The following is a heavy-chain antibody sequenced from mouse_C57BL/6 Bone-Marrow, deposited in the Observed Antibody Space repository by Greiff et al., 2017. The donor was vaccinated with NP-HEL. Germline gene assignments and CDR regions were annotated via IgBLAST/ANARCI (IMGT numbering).Heavy chain of an antibody. CDR2: INPGSGGT. CDR1: GYAFTNYL. D-gene: IGHD1-1*01. J-gene: IGHJ4*01. CDR3: AITTVVAPYYYAMDY. Sequence: QVQLQQSGAELVRPGTSVKVSCKASGYAFTNYLIEWVKQRPGQGLEWIGVINPGSGGTNYNEKFKGKATLTADKSSSTAYMQLSSLTSEDSAVYCCAITTVVAPYYYAMDYWGQGTSVTVSS. V-gene: IGHV1-54*01.